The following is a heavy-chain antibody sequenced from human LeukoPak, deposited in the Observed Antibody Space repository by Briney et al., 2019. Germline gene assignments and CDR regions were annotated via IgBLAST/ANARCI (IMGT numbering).Heavy chain of an antibody. J-gene: IGHJ5*01. CDR1: GWSFSGYY. CDR2: INHSGST. Sequence: PSETLSLTCAVYGWSFSGYYWSWIRQPPGKGLEWIGEINHSGSTNYNPSLRSRVTISVDTSKNQLSLKVTSVTAADTAVYYCARGLGMGHDSSGSDWFDSWGQGTLVTVSS. V-gene: IGHV4-34*01. D-gene: IGHD3-22*01. CDR3: ARGLGMGHDSSGSDWFDS.